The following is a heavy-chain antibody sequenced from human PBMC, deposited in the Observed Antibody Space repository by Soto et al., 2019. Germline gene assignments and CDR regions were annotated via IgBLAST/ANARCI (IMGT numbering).Heavy chain of an antibody. CDR3: ARVRYGDY. J-gene: IGHJ4*02. V-gene: IGHV1-18*01. CDR2: ISAHNGNT. D-gene: IGHD1-1*01. Sequence: QVHLVQSGAEVKKPGASVKVSCKGSGYGFTTYGTTWVRQAPGQGLEWMAWISAHNGNTNYAQKLQGRVTVTRDTSASTAYMELRSLRSDDTAVYYCARVRYGDYWGQGDLVTVSS. CDR1: GYGFTTYG.